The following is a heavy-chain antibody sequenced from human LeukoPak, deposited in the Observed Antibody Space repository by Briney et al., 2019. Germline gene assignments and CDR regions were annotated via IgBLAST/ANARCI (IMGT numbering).Heavy chain of an antibody. CDR2: ISYDGSNK. J-gene: IGHJ4*02. V-gene: IGHV3-30*04. CDR1: GFTFSSYA. Sequence: PGGSLRLSCAASGFTFSSYAMHWVRQAPGKGLEWEAVISYDGSNKYYADSVKGRFTISRDNSKNTLYLQMNSLRAEDTAVYYCARDRIQLWSTIDYWGQGTLVTVSS. CDR3: ARDRIQLWSTIDY. D-gene: IGHD5-18*01.